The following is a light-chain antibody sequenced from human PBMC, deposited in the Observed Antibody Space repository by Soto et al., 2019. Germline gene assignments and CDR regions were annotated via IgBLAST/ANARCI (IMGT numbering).Light chain of an antibody. CDR3: CSYAGAFTYV. CDR2: DVS. V-gene: IGLV2-11*01. Sequence: QSALTQPRSVSGSPGHSVTISCTGTSSDVGGYSYVSWYQQHPGKAPKLMISDVSKRPSGFPDRFSGSKFGNTASLTISGLQAEDEADYYCCSYAGAFTYVFGSGTKGTVL. J-gene: IGLJ1*01. CDR1: SSDVGGYSY.